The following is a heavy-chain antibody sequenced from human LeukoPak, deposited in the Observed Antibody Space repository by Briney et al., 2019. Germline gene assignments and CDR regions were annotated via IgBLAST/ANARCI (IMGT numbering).Heavy chain of an antibody. CDR1: GFTFSSYG. CDR2: ISYDGSNK. CDR3: AKDLRPVQWLVPFDY. D-gene: IGHD6-19*01. Sequence: SGGSLRLSCAASGFTFSSYGMHWVRQAPGKGLEWVAVISYDGSNKYYADSVKDRFTISRDNSKNTLYLQMNSLRAEDTAVYYCAKDLRPVQWLVPFDYWGQGTLVTVSS. J-gene: IGHJ4*02. V-gene: IGHV3-30*18.